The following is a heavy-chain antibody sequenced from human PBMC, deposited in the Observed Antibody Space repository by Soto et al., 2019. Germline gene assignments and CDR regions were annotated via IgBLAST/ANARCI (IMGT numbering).Heavy chain of an antibody. CDR2: IYYSGST. CDR1: GGSISSGGYY. V-gene: IGHV4-31*03. CDR3: ARAPELYFDY. Sequence: QVQLQESGPGLVKPSQTLSLTYTVSGGSISSGGYYWSWIRQYPGKGLEWIGYIYYSGSTYYNPSLKSRLIISVDTSKNQFSLRMFSVTAADTAVYYCARAPELYFDYWGQGTLVTVSS. D-gene: IGHD3-10*01. J-gene: IGHJ4*02.